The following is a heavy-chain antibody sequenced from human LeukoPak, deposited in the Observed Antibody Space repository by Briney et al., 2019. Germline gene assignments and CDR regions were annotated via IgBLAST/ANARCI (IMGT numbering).Heavy chain of an antibody. CDR1: GFTFSSYS. CDR2: ISSSSSYI. Sequence: GGSLRLSCAASGFTFSSYSMNWVRQAPGKGLEWVSSISSSSSYIYYADSVKGRFTISRDNAKNSLYLQMNSLRAEDTAVYYCAREEVVPAAMSYYYYGMDVWGQGTTVTASS. D-gene: IGHD2-2*01. J-gene: IGHJ6*02. V-gene: IGHV3-21*01. CDR3: AREEVVPAAMSYYYYGMDV.